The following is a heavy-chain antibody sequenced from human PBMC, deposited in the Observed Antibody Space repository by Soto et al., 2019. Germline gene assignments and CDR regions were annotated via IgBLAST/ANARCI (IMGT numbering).Heavy chain of an antibody. CDR1: GYTFTRYG. CDR3: AKNGQPPYYYYGLDV. V-gene: IGHV1-18*01. CDR2: ISGYNGDT. J-gene: IGHJ6*02. Sequence: GASVKVSCKASGYTFTRYGISWVRQAPGQGLEWMGWISGYNGDTNYAQKFQDRVSMTIDTSTGTAYMELRSLTSDYTAIYYCAKNGQPPYYYYGLDVWGQGTKVTVSS. D-gene: IGHD2-8*01.